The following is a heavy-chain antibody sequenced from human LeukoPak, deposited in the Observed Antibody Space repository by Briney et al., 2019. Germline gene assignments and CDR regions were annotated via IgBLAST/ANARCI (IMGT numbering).Heavy chain of an antibody. CDR3: AKGMSGNYYVVDY. J-gene: IGHJ4*02. V-gene: IGHV3-30*18. CDR1: GFTFSSYG. D-gene: IGHD1-26*01. Sequence: GGSLRLSCAASGFTFSSYGMHWVRQAPGKGLGWVAVISYDGSNKYYADSVKGRFTISRDNSKNTLYLQMNSLRAEDTAVYYCAKGMSGNYYVVDYWGQGTLVTVSS. CDR2: ISYDGSNK.